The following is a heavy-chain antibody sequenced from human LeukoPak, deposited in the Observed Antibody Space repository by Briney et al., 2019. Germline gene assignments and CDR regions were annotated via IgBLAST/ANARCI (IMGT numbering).Heavy chain of an antibody. CDR1: GGSINTYY. J-gene: IGHJ4*02. D-gene: IGHD3-10*01. CDR2: IYYSGST. Sequence: PSETLSLTCSVSGGSINTYYWSRLRQPPGKGLEWIGYIYYSGSTNYNPSLKSRVTMSVDTSKNQISLNLTSVDAADTAVYYCAGYTSGRFFFDFWGQGALVTVSS. V-gene: IGHV4-59*01. CDR3: AGYTSGRFFFDF.